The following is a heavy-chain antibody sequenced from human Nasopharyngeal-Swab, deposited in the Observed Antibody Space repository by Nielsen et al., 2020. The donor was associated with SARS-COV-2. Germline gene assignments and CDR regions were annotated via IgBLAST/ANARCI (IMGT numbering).Heavy chain of an antibody. D-gene: IGHD3-9*01. CDR2: ISSSSSYI. V-gene: IGHV3-21*01. CDR3: ARDRRNLILTGFYDY. CDR1: GFTFSSYS. J-gene: IGHJ4*02. Sequence: GGSLRLSCAASGFTFSSYSMNWVRQAPGKGLEWVSSISSSSSYIYYADSVKGQFTISRDNAKNSLYLQMNSLRAEDTAVYYCARDRRNLILTGFYDYWGQGTLVTVSS.